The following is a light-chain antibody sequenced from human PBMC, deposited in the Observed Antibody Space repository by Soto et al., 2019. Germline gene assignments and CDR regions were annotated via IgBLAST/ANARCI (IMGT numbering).Light chain of an antibody. CDR2: HAS. CDR1: QSSDRW. V-gene: IGKV1-5*01. Sequence: DIQLTQSPSTLSGSVGARVPITCRDSQSSDRWLAWYQQRPGKATKILIYHASSLETGVQSRISGGGSGTEFTLTISILQHDDLATYYYQHYNSYGTFGQGTKVDIK. CDR3: QHYNSYGT. J-gene: IGKJ1*01.